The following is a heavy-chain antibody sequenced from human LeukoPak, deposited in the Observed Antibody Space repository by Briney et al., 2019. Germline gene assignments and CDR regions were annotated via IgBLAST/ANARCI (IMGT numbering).Heavy chain of an antibody. CDR3: ARGVRYSYYDMDV. J-gene: IGHJ6*02. D-gene: IGHD3-10*01. Sequence: PGGSLGLSCAASGFTFCDYYLSWIRRAPGKGLEWVSYISSSSSYTNYADSVKGRFTISRDNAKNSLYLQMNSLRAEDTAVYYCARGVRYSYYDMDVWGQGTMVTVSS. V-gene: IGHV3-11*06. CDR1: GFTFCDYY. CDR2: ISSSSSYT.